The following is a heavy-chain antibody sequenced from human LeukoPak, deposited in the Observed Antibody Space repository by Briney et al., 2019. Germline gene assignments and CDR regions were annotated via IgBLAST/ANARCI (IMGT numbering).Heavy chain of an antibody. D-gene: IGHD2-15*01. CDR3: ARGYCSGGSCYPESYYYGMDV. J-gene: IGHJ6*02. CDR1: GYTFTGYY. Sequence: ASVKVSCKASGYTFTGYYMHWVRQAPGQGLEWMGWINPNSGGTNYAQKFQGRVTMTRDTSISTAYMELSRLRSDDTAVYYCARGYCSGGSCYPESYYYGMDVWGQGTTVNVSS. CDR2: INPNSGGT. V-gene: IGHV1-2*02.